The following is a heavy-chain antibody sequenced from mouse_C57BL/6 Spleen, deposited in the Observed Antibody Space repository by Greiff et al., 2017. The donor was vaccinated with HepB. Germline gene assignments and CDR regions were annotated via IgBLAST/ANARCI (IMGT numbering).Heavy chain of an antibody. J-gene: IGHJ1*03. D-gene: IGHD1-1*01. CDR2: IDPEDGET. V-gene: IGHV14-2*01. CDR3: ARSGTTVVAPYWYFDV. CDR1: GFNIKDYY. Sequence: EVNVVESGAELVKPGASVKLSCTASGFNIKDYYMHWVKQRTEQGLEWIGRIDPEDGETKYAPKFQGKATITADTSSNTAYLQLSSLTSEDTAVYYCARSGTTVVAPYWYFDVWGTGTTVTVSS.